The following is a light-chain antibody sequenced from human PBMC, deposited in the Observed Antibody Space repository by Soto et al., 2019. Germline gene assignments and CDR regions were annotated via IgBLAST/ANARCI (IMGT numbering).Light chain of an antibody. CDR3: QQANSFPPGT. CDR2: KAS. V-gene: IGKV1-5*03. Sequence: DIQMTQSPSTLSGSVGDRVTITCRASQTISSWLAWYQQKPGKAPKLLIYKASTLKSGVPSRFSGSGSGTEFTLTISSLQPDDFATYYCQQANSFPPGTFGQGTKVDI. J-gene: IGKJ1*01. CDR1: QTISSW.